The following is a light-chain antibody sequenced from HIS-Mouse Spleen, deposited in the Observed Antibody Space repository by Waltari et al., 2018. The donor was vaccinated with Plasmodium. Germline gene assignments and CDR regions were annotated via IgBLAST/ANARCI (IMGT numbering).Light chain of an antibody. Sequence: EIVMTQSPATLSVSPGENANIACRASQSVSSNLAWYQQKPGQAPRLLIYGASTRATGIPARFSGSGSGTEFTLTISSLQSEDFAVYYCQQYNNWSFTFGPGTKVDIK. V-gene: IGKV3-15*01. CDR2: GAS. J-gene: IGKJ3*01. CDR1: QSVSSN. CDR3: QQYNNWSFT.